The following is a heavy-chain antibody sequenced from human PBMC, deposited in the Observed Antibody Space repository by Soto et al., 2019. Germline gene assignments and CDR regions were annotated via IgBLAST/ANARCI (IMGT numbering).Heavy chain of an antibody. D-gene: IGHD1-26*01. CDR3: ERDRGSYALDY. V-gene: IGHV1-18*01. Sequence: VQLVQSGAEVKKPGASVKVSCKASGYPFTSYGFIWVRQAPGQGLAWMGRTSAYNGNTNYAQKVQGRDTMTTDTSTTTAYMELRSLRSDDTAVYYCERDRGSYALDYWGQGTLVTVSS. J-gene: IGHJ4*02. CDR2: TSAYNGNT. CDR1: GYPFTSYG.